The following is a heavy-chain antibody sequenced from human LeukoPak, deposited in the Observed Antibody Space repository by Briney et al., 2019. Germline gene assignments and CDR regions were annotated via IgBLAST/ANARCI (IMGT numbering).Heavy chain of an antibody. J-gene: IGHJ3*02. V-gene: IGHV1-8*01. Sequence: ASVKVSRKPSGYTFICQEINRVREATGQGLEWMGWMNPNIGNTGYAQKFKGRVTMTRNTSISTAYMELSSLRSEDTVVYYCARGYPPVLLWFGELSGTDAFDIWGQGKMVTRSS. D-gene: IGHD3-10*01. CDR2: MNPNIGNT. CDR3: ARGYPPVLLWFGELSGTDAFDI. CDR1: GYTFICQE.